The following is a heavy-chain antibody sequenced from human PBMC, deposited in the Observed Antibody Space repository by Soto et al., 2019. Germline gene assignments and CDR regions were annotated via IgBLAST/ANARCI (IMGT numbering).Heavy chain of an antibody. D-gene: IGHD3-22*01. V-gene: IGHV1-69*01. CDR2: LIPIFGTA. CDR3: ARGANYYDSSGYLHYFDY. J-gene: IGHJ4*02. Sequence: QVQLVQSGAEVKKPGSSVKVSCKASGGTFSSYAISWVRQAPGQGLEWMGGLIPIFGTANYAQKFQGRVTITADESTSTAYMELTSMRSEDTAVYYCARGANYYDSSGYLHYFDYWGQGTLVTVSS. CDR1: GGTFSSYA.